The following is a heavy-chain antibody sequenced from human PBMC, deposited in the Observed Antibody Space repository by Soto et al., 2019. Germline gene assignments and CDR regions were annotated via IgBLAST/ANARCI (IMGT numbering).Heavy chain of an antibody. CDR1: GFAFSMFD. CDR2: IGTAGNT. Sequence: EVQRVESGGGLVQPGGSLRLSCAASGFAFSMFDMHWVRQPKGKGLEWVSAIGTAGNTYYPDSVKGRCTISRENAKRSLYSQLSSLRAGDTAVYYCARAGRASYHNIDFWCQGTLVTVSS. V-gene: IGHV3-13*01. D-gene: IGHD3-10*01. J-gene: IGHJ4*02. CDR3: ARAGRASYHNIDF.